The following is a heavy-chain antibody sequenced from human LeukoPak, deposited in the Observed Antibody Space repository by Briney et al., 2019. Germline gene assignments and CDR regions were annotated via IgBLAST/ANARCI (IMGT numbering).Heavy chain of an antibody. J-gene: IGHJ4*02. CDR2: INDSGGSA. Sequence: GGSLRLSCAASGFTFSNSVMSWVRQPPGKGLEWVSSINDSGGSAYYADSVKGRFTISRDNSKNTLYLQMISLRAEDTAVYYCARGVSGWPYYLDYWGQGALVTVSS. D-gene: IGHD6-19*01. CDR1: GFTFSNSV. V-gene: IGHV3-23*01. CDR3: ARGVSGWPYYLDY.